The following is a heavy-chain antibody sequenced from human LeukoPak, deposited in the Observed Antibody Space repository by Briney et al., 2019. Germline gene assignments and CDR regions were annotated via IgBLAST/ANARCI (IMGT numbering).Heavy chain of an antibody. D-gene: IGHD3-22*01. CDR3: ARGRQDVTMIVVVMTAVSYYLDV. J-gene: IGHJ6*03. Sequence: SETLSLTCAVYGGSFSGYYWTWIRQTPGKGLEWIGEMNPSGSTNYNPSLKSRVTISVDTSKNQFSLKLSSETAADTAVYYCARGRQDVTMIVVVMTAVSYYLDVWGKGTTVTVS. CDR2: MNPSGST. V-gene: IGHV4-34*01. CDR1: GGSFSGYY.